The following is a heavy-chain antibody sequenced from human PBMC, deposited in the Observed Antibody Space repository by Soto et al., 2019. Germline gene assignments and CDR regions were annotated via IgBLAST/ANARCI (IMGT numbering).Heavy chain of an antibody. CDR2: IYWDDDK. J-gene: IGHJ6*02. Sequence: QITLKESGPTLVKPTQTLTLTCAFSGLSLTTNGLSVGWFRQPPGKALEWLALIYWDDDKRYSPSLKSRLTITRDTSKTQVVLTMTNIDPVDTATYYCAHSSTDLNHAMDVWGQGTTVSVSS. CDR3: AHSSTDLNHAMDV. CDR1: GLSLTTNGLS. D-gene: IGHD3-3*01. V-gene: IGHV2-5*02.